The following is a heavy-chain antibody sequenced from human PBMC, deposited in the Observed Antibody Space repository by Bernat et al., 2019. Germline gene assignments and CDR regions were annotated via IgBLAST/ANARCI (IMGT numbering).Heavy chain of an antibody. CDR3: ARHTERMKYCSSTSCYTKGHFDY. Sequence: QLQLQESGPGLVKPSETLSLTCTVSGGSISSSSYYWGWIRQPPGKGLEWIGSIYYSGSTYYNPSLKSRVTISVDTSKNQFSLKLSSVTAADTAVYYCARHTERMKYCSSTSCYTKGHFDYWGQGTLVTVSS. CDR1: GGSISSSSYY. V-gene: IGHV4-39*01. D-gene: IGHD2-2*02. CDR2: IYYSGST. J-gene: IGHJ4*02.